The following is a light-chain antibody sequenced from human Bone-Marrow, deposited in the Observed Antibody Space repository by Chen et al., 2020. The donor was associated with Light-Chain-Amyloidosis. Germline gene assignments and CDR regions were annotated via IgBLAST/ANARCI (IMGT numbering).Light chain of an antibody. Sequence: SSLLTQPSSVSVAPGQTATLACGGNNIGSTSVHWYQQTPGQAPLLVVYDDSDRPSGIPERLSGSNSGNTATLTISRVEAGDEADYYCQVWDRSSDRPVFGGGTKLTVL. CDR2: DDS. J-gene: IGLJ3*02. V-gene: IGLV3-21*02. CDR3: QVWDRSSDRPV. CDR1: NIGSTS.